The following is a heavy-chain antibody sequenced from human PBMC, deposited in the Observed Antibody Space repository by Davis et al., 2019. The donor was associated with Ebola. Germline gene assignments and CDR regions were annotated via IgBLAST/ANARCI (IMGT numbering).Heavy chain of an antibody. CDR3: ASPGIVGATSVWYFDY. J-gene: IGHJ4*02. V-gene: IGHV3-30-3*01. Sequence: PGGSLRLSCAASGFTFTNYAMHWVRQAPGNGLEWVAFISYDGSNKYYADSVKGRFTISRDNSKNTLYLQMNSLRAEDTAVYYCASPGIVGATSVWYFDYWGQGTLVTVSS. CDR2: ISYDGSNK. CDR1: GFTFTNYA. D-gene: IGHD1-26*01.